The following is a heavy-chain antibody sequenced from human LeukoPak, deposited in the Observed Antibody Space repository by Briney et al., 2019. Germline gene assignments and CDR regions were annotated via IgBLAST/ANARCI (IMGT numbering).Heavy chain of an antibody. CDR2: MSYSGNT. D-gene: IGHD5-12*01. CDR3: ARQRGSGYDFDY. CDR1: GGSISNYY. J-gene: IGHJ4*02. Sequence: PSETLSLTCTVPGGSISNYYWSWIRQPPGKGLEWIGYMSYSGNTNYNPSLKSRVTISVDTSKNQFSLKLSSVTAADTAVYYCARQRGSGYDFDYWGQGTLVTVSS. V-gene: IGHV4-59*08.